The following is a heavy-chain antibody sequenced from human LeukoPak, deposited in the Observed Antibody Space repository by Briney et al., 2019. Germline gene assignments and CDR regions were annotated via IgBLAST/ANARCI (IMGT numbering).Heavy chain of an antibody. CDR2: IYYSGST. CDR1: GGSISSSSYY. J-gene: IGHJ4*02. Sequence: SETLSLTCTVSGGSISSSSYYWGWIRQPPGKGLEWIGSIYYSGSTYYNPSLKSRVTISVDTSKNQFSLKLSSVTAADTAVYYCARWGPEFGPQRPRIDKTDYWGQGTLVTVSS. CDR3: ARWGPEFGPQRPRIDKTDY. D-gene: IGHD3-10*01. V-gene: IGHV4-39*07.